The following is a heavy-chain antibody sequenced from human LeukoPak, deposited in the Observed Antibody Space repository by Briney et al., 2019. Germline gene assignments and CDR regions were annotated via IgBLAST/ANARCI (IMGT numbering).Heavy chain of an antibody. CDR3: AKSSTRDAPLGYFDY. V-gene: IGHV3-23*01. CDR2: ISSRGDST. CDR1: GFTFSNYA. J-gene: IGHJ4*02. Sequence: GESLRLSCVASGFTFSNYAMNWVRQAPGKGLEWVAVISSRGDSTYFPDSVKGRLTISRDDSKKMVFLQMKSLRVEDTAIYYCAKSSTRDAPLGYFDYWGQGALVTVSS.